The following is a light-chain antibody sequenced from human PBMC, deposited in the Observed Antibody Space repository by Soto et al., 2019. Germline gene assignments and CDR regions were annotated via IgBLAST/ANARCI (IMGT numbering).Light chain of an antibody. J-gene: IGKJ1*01. Sequence: EIVMTQSPATLSVPPGERATLSCRASQSVSSNLAWYQQKPGQAPRLLIYDASTRATGIPARFSGSGSGTEFTLTISSLQSEDFAIYYCQQYNNWPRTFGQGTKVDIK. V-gene: IGKV3-15*01. CDR2: DAS. CDR3: QQYNNWPRT. CDR1: QSVSSN.